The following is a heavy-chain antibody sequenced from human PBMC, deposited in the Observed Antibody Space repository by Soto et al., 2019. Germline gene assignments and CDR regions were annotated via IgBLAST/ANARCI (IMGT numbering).Heavy chain of an antibody. Sequence: ASVKVSCKASGYTFTSYAMHWVRQAPGQRLEWMGWINAGNGNTKYSQKFQGRVTITRDTSASTAYMELSSLRSEDTAVYYCARAPIRITIFGVVMEYYFDYWGQGTLVTVSS. CDR3: ARAPIRITIFGVVMEYYFDY. J-gene: IGHJ4*02. D-gene: IGHD3-3*01. CDR2: INAGNGNT. V-gene: IGHV1-3*01. CDR1: GYTFTSYA.